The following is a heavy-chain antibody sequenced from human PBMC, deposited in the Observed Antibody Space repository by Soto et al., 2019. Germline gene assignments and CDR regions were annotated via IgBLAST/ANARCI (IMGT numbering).Heavy chain of an antibody. CDR1: GGSISSSSYY. Sequence: PSETLSLTCTVSGGSISSSSYYWGWIRQPPGKGLEWIGSIYYSGSTYYNPSLKSRVTISVDTSKNQFSLKLSSVTAADTAVYYCARHPLRYFADYYYYGMDVWGQGTTVTVSS. CDR2: IYYSGST. V-gene: IGHV4-39*01. J-gene: IGHJ6*02. D-gene: IGHD3-9*01. CDR3: ARHPLRYFADYYYYGMDV.